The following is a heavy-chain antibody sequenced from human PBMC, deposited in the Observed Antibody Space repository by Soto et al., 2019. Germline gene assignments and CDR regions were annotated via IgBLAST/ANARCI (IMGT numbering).Heavy chain of an antibody. Sequence: SETLSLTCTVSGGSISSYYWSWIRQPPGKGLEWIGYIYYSGSTNYNPSLKSRVTISVDTSKSQFSLKLSSVTAADTAVYYCARDGAGRLGYDILTGVYYYYGMDVWGQGTTVTVSS. V-gene: IGHV4-59*01. J-gene: IGHJ6*02. CDR3: ARDGAGRLGYDILTGVYYYYGMDV. CDR1: GGSISSYY. D-gene: IGHD3-9*01. CDR2: IYYSGST.